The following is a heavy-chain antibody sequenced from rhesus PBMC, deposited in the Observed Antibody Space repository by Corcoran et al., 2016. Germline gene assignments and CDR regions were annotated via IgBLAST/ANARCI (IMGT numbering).Heavy chain of an antibody. D-gene: IGHD6-31*01. CDR2: VMNDGSKK. Sequence: EVQLVESGGGLVQPGGSLRLSCAASGFTFSSYGLHLVRQAPGKGLEWVAIVMNDGSKKYDTEPLKDRLPISKDNSKKMLYLQMNNRRGEDMAVYYCVKDIMAAAGTGYFDYWGQGVLVTVSS. V-gene: IGHV3-54*02. J-gene: IGHJ4*01. CDR1: GFTFSSYG. CDR3: VKDIMAAAGTGYFDY.